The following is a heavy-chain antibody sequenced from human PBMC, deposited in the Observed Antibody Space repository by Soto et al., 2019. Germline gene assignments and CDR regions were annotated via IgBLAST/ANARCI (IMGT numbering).Heavy chain of an antibody. D-gene: IGHD3-3*01. CDR1: GGSISSYY. CDR2: IYYSGST. Sequence: SETLSLTCTVSGGSISSYYWSWIRQPPGKGLEWIGYIYYSGSTNYNPSLKSRVTISVDTSKNQFSLKLSSVTAADTAVYYCARIGGYDFWSGYYGFDPWGQGTLVTVPQ. V-gene: IGHV4-59*01. J-gene: IGHJ5*02. CDR3: ARIGGYDFWSGYYGFDP.